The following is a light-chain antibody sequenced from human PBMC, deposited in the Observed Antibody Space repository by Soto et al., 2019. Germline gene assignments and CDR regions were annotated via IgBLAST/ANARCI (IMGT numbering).Light chain of an antibody. J-gene: IGLJ1*01. Sequence: SALTQPASVSGSPGQSITISCTGTNSDVGGYDYVSWYQQHPGKAPKLIIYEVSNRPSGVSNRFSGSKSGNTASLTISGLQAEDEADYHCSSYTSRTTLYVFGTGTKVTVL. CDR1: NSDVGGYDY. CDR2: EVS. CDR3: SSYTSRTTLYV. V-gene: IGLV2-14*01.